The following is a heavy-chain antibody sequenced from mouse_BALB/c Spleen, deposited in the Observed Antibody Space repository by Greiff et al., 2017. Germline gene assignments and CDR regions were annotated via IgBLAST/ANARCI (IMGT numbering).Heavy chain of an antibody. D-gene: IGHD2-1*01. CDR1: GYTFTSYT. CDR3: ARTTTPGHYFDY. Sequence: VKLKQSGAELARPGASVKMSCKASGYTFTSYTMHWVKQRPGQGLEWIGYINPSSGYTNYNQKFKDKATLTADKSSSTAYMQLSSLTSEDSAVYYCARTTTPGHYFDYWGQGTTLTVSS. V-gene: IGHV1-4*01. CDR2: INPSSGYT. J-gene: IGHJ2*01.